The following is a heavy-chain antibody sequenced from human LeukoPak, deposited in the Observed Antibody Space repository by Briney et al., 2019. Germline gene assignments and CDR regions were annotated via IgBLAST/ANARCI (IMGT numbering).Heavy chain of an antibody. V-gene: IGHV1-2*02. CDR1: GYTFTGYY. CDR2: INPTSGAT. Sequence: GASVKASCKASGYTFTGYYMHWVRQAPGQGLDWVGWINPTSGATNYAQKFQGRVTMTRDTSNNTSYMELSRLRSDDTAVYYCAREFRTTTWSFDAFDLWGQGTMVTVSS. CDR3: AREFRTTTWSFDAFDL. J-gene: IGHJ3*01. D-gene: IGHD1/OR15-1a*01.